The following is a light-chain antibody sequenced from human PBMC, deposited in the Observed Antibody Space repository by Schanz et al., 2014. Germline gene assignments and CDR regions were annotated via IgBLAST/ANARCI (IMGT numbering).Light chain of an antibody. Sequence: IVLTQSPGTLSLSPGERATLSCRASQPVISKLAWYQQKPGQAPRLLMYGASSRATGTPDRFSGSGSGTDFTLTISRLEPEDFAVYYCQQYGSSPMYTFGQGTKLEI. CDR2: GAS. CDR3: QQYGSSPMYT. V-gene: IGKV3-20*01. J-gene: IGKJ2*01. CDR1: QPVISK.